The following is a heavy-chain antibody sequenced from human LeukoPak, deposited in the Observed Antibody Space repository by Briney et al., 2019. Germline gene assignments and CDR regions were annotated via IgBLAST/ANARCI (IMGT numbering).Heavy chain of an antibody. V-gene: IGHV4-34*01. CDR1: GGSLRGYY. D-gene: IGHD4-11*01. CDR3: ARRMTTATAGYSYYMDV. CDR2: IKHSGST. Sequence: SETLSLTCAVYGGSLRGYYWRWLRQPRGGGGEGIGEIKHSGSTNYNPSLTSRVTISVATSKNQFSLKLSSVTAADTAVYYCARRMTTATAGYSYYMDVWGKGTTVTVSS. J-gene: IGHJ6*03.